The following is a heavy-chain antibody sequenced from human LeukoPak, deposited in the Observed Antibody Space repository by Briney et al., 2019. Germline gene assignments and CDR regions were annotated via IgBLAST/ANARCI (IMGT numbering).Heavy chain of an antibody. V-gene: IGHV3-23*01. CDR1: GFTVSSNY. J-gene: IGHJ6*02. D-gene: IGHD6-13*01. CDR2: ISGSGGST. CDR3: AAQSYSSSWYFDHYYYGMDV. Sequence: PGGSLRLSCAASGFTVSSNYMSWVRQAPGKGLEWVSAISGSGGSTYYADSVKGRFTISRDNSKNTLYLQMNSLRAEDTAVYYCAAQSYSSSWYFDHYYYGMDVWGQGTTVTVSS.